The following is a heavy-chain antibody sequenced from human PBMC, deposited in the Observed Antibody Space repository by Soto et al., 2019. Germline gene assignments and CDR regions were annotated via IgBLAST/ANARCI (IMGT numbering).Heavy chain of an antibody. V-gene: IGHV3-15*07. D-gene: IGHD2-2*01. CDR2: IKSNTDGGTT. CDR1: GFTFANAW. J-gene: IGHJ4*01. Sequence: PGGSLRLSCAASGFTFANAWINWVRQAPGKGLEWVGRIKSNTDGGTTDFAEPVNGRFALSRDDSNNMVYLQMNSLKIEDTAVYFCPTDTYRPIVTVRFDYGGHGTRATVS. CDR3: PTDTYRPIVTVRFDY.